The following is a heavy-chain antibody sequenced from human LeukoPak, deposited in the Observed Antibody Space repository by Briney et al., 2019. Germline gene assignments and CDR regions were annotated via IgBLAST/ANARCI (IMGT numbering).Heavy chain of an antibody. V-gene: IGHV3-21*01. CDR3: ARDIKFGQLDYYYYGMDV. CDR1: GFTVSSNY. CDR2: ISDSGSSTYT. Sequence: SGGSLRLSCAASGFTVSSNYMSWVRQAPGKGLEWLSSISDSGSSTYTNYEDSVKGRFTISRDKATNSLFLQMDSLRAEDTAVYYCARDIKFGQLDYYYYGMDVWGQGTAVTVSS. J-gene: IGHJ6*02. D-gene: IGHD3-10*01.